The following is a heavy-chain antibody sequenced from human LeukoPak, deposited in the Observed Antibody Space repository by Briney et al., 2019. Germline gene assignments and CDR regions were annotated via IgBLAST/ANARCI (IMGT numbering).Heavy chain of an antibody. Sequence: GGSLRLSCAASAFTFSDYYMSWVRQAPGKGLEWVGFIRSKAYGGTTEYAASVKGRFTISRDDSKSIAYLQMNSLKTEDTAVYYCSRADYYGSGSPISLDVWGKGTTVTVSS. CDR3: SRADYYGSGSPISLDV. CDR1: AFTFSDYY. J-gene: IGHJ6*04. V-gene: IGHV3-49*04. D-gene: IGHD3-10*01. CDR2: IRSKAYGGTT.